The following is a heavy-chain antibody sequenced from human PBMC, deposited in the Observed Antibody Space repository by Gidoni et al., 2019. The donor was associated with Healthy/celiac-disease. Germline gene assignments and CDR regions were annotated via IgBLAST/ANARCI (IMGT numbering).Heavy chain of an antibody. CDR1: GFTFNSYS. J-gene: IGHJ4*02. CDR3: ASSGWQPTPTRPPTSLDY. CDR2: ISGSGGST. D-gene: IGHD6-19*01. V-gene: IGHV3-23*01. Sequence: EVQLLESGGGLVQPGGSLRLSCAASGFTFNSYSMSWVRQAPGKGLEWVSAISGSGGSTYYADSVKGRFTISRDNSKNTLYLQMNSLRAEDTAVYYCASSGWQPTPTRPPTSLDYWGQGTLVTVSS.